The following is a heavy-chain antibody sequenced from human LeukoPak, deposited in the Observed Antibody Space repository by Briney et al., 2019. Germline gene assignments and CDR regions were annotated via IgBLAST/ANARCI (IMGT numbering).Heavy chain of an antibody. Sequence: GGSLRLSCAASGFTFSSYSMNWVRQAPGKGLEWVSSISSSSSYIYYADSVKGRFTISRDNAKNSLYLQMNSLRAEDTAMYYCATLSGPSPTGLDYWGQGTLVTVSS. CDR1: GFTFSSYS. J-gene: IGHJ4*02. D-gene: IGHD3-10*01. CDR2: ISSSSSYI. CDR3: ATLSGPSPTGLDY. V-gene: IGHV3-21*01.